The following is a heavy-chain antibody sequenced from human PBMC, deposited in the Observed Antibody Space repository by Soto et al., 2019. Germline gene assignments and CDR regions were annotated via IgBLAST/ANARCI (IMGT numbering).Heavy chain of an antibody. CDR2: ISDGPDGA. CDR1: GFTFSSFA. D-gene: IGHD3-16*01. J-gene: IGHJ4*02. Sequence: EVQLLESGGGLIQPGGSLRLSCAASGFTFSSFAMTWVRQAPGKGLQWISSISDGPDGAYYADSVKGRFTISRDNSKNTLSPQMDSLKPDDPALYYCEKGGIGRVPGLDSWGQGTLVTVSS. CDR3: EKGGIGRVPGLDS. V-gene: IGHV3-23*01.